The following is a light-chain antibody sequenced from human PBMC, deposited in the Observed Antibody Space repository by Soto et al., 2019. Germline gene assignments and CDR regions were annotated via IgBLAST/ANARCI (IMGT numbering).Light chain of an antibody. Sequence: DIQMTQSPSSLSASVGDRVTITCRASQSIRNYLNWYQQKPGKAPKLLIYAASSLQSGVPSRFSGSGSGTDFTLTISSLQPEDVATYYCQQSYSTPGTFGPGTKVDI. CDR2: AAS. CDR1: QSIRNY. CDR3: QQSYSTPGT. V-gene: IGKV1-39*01. J-gene: IGKJ3*01.